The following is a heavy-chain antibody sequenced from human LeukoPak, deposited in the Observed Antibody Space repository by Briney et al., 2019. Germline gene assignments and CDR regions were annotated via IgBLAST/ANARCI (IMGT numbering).Heavy chain of an antibody. V-gene: IGHV4-59*11. CDR2: IYYSGST. J-gene: IGHJ5*02. D-gene: IGHD1-1*01. CDR1: GGSISSHY. Sequence: SETLSLTCTVSGGSISSHYWSWIRQPPGKGLEWIGYIYYSGSTNYNPSLKSRVTISVDTSKNQFSLKLSSVTAADTAVYYCASGGGFWNERFDPWGQGTLVTVSS. CDR3: ASGGGFWNERFDP.